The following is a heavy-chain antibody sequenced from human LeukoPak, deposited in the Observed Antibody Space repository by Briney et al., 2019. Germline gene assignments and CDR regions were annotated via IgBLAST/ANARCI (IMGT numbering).Heavy chain of an antibody. J-gene: IGHJ3*02. CDR3: ATPIYGEDAFDI. CDR1: GFTFSSYG. V-gene: IGHV3-30*03. Sequence: PGGSLRLSCAASGFTFSSYGMHWVRQAPGKGLEWVAVISYDGSNKYYADSVKGRFTISRDNSKNTLYLQMNSLRAEDTAVYYCATPIYGEDAFDIWGQGTMVTVSS. CDR2: ISYDGSNK. D-gene: IGHD4-17*01.